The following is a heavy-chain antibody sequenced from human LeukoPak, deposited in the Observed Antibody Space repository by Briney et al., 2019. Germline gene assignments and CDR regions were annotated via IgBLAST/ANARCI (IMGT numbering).Heavy chain of an antibody. Sequence: GGALRLSCAASGFTFSSYSMNWVRRAPGKGLEWGLSISSSSSYIYYADSVTGRFTISRDNAKNSLYLQMNSLRAEDTAVYYCARLGDGGAWSDWGQGTLVTVSS. CDR3: ARLGDGGAWSD. CDR1: GFTFSSYS. J-gene: IGHJ4*02. D-gene: IGHD3-16*01. V-gene: IGHV3-21*01. CDR2: ISSSSSYI.